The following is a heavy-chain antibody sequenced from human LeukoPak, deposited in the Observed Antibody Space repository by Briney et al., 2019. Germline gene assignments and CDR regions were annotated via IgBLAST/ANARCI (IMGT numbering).Heavy chain of an antibody. V-gene: IGHV1-8*01. CDR3: ARVDYYDSSGTGGFDY. D-gene: IGHD3-22*01. CDR1: GYTFTNYD. Sequence: ASVKVSCKASGYTFTNYDINWVRQATGQGLEWLGYMNPNSGNTGYAQKFQGRVTMTRDTSISTAYMELSRLRSDDTAVYYCARVDYYDSSGTGGFDYWGQGTLVTVSS. J-gene: IGHJ4*02. CDR2: MNPNSGNT.